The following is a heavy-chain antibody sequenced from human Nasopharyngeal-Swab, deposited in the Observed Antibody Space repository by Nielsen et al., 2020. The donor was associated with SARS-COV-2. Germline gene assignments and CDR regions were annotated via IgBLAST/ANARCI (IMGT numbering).Heavy chain of an antibody. Sequence: SETLSLTCAMYGRSFSGYYWSWIRQPPGKGLEWIGEINHSGSTDYNPSNKSRVTISLDTSKNQFSLKLRSVTAADTAVYYCAEKEYASSWYFYWGQETLVTVSS. J-gene: IGHJ4*02. CDR1: GRSFSGYY. V-gene: IGHV4-34*01. D-gene: IGHD6-13*01. CDR2: INHSGST. CDR3: AEKEYASSWYFY.